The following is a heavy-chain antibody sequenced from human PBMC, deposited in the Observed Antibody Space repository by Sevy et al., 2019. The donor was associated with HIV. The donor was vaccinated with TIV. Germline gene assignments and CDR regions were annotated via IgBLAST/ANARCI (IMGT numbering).Heavy chain of an antibody. V-gene: IGHV3-23*01. CDR1: GFTFSSYA. D-gene: IGHD3-3*01. J-gene: IGHJ1*01. CDR2: ISGSGGST. Sequence: GGSLRLSWAASGFTFSSYAMSWVRQAPGKGLEWVSAISGSGGSTKYADSVKGRFTISRDNSKNTLYLQMNSLRAEVTAVYYCTKDTAYYDLGGCFHHWGQGTLVTVSS. CDR3: TKDTAYYDLGGCFHH.